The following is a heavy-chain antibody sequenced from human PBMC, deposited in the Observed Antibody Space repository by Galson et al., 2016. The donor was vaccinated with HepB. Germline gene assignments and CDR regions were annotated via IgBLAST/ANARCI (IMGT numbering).Heavy chain of an antibody. J-gene: IGHJ6*02. D-gene: IGHD3-16*01. CDR3: AREAYTGGLDV. CDR2: IFHSGST. Sequence: ETLSLTCAVSGDSVRSSNWWAWVRQPPGKGLEWIGEIFHSGSTTYRPSLQSRVSMSLDTSKNQFSLRLRSVTAADTAVYYCAREAYTGGLDVWGQGTTVIVAS. V-gene: IGHV4-4*02. CDR1: GDSVRSSNW.